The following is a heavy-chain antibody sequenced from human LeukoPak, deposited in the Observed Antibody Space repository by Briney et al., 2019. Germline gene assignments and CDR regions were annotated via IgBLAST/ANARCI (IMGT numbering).Heavy chain of an antibody. J-gene: IGHJ4*02. V-gene: IGHV3-23*01. D-gene: IGHD1-7*01. CDR1: GFTFSSYV. CDR3: ARRNYYFDY. CDR2: IVGSGGST. Sequence: GGSLRLSCAASGFTFSSYVVSWVRQAPGKGLEWVSAIVGSGGSTYYAASVKGRFAISRDNSKNTLYLQMTSLRAEDTAVYYCARRNYYFDYWGQGTLVTVSS.